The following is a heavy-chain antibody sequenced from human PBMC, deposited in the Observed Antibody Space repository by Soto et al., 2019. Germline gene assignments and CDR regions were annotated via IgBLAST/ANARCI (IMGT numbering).Heavy chain of an antibody. V-gene: IGHV4-59*01. D-gene: IGHD3-16*01. J-gene: IGHJ6*02. Sequence: SETLSLTCTVSGGSISGYYWSWIRQPPGKGLEWIGYIYYSGSTKYNPSLKSRITISIDTSKNQFSLKLRSVTAADPAGNYCGELCTGFYGMDVWGQGTTVTVSS. CDR1: GGSISGYY. CDR3: GELCTGFYGMDV. CDR2: IYYSGST.